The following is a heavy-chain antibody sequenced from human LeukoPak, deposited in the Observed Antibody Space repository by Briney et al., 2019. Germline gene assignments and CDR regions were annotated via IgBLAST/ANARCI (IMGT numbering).Heavy chain of an antibody. CDR2: IYYSGST. Sequence: SQTLSLTCTVSGGSISSYYWSWVRQPPGKGLEWIGYIYYSGSTNCNPSLKSRVTISVDASKNQFSLKLSSVTAADTAVYYCARDLGGLYDAFDIWGQGTMVTVSS. CDR1: GGSISSYY. D-gene: IGHD3-16*01. CDR3: ARDLGGLYDAFDI. V-gene: IGHV4-59*01. J-gene: IGHJ3*02.